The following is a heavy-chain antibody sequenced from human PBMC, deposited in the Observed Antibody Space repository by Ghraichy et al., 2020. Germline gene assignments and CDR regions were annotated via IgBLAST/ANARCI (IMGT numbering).Heavy chain of an antibody. V-gene: IGHV4-39*01. CDR2: IYYSGST. J-gene: IGHJ4*02. Sequence: SETLSLTCTVSGGSISSSSYYWGWIRQPPGKGLEWIGSIYYSGSTYYNPSLKSRVTISVDTSKNQFSLKLSSVTAADTAVYYCARQPDFDTGQIIIIAAAGTWFDYWGQGTLVTVSS. CDR1: GGSISSSSYY. D-gene: IGHD6-13*01. CDR3: ARQPDFDTGQIIIIAAAGTWFDY.